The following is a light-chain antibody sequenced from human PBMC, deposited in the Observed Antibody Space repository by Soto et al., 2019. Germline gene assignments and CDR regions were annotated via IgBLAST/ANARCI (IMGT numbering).Light chain of an antibody. V-gene: IGKV3-15*01. CDR1: LTISNN. CDR3: QQYNNWPPGAT. J-gene: IGKJ3*01. CDR2: YAS. Sequence: DIVLTQSPPTLSVSPGERATLSCRASLTISNNLAWYQQRPGQAPRLLISYASTRATGIPARFSGSGSGKDFTLTISGLQSEDSAVYYCQQYNNWPPGATFGPGTKVEIK.